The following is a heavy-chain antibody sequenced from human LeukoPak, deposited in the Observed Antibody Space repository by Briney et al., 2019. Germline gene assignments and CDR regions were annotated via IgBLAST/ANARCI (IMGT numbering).Heavy chain of an antibody. Sequence: GGSLRLSCAASGFTFSSYEMNWVRQAPGKGLEWVSYISSSGSTIYYADSVKGRFTISRDNAKNSLYLQMNSLRAEDTAVYYCARQYSRYGSADAFDIWGQGTMVTVSS. V-gene: IGHV3-48*03. CDR2: ISSSGSTI. J-gene: IGHJ3*02. D-gene: IGHD1-26*01. CDR1: GFTFSSYE. CDR3: ARQYSRYGSADAFDI.